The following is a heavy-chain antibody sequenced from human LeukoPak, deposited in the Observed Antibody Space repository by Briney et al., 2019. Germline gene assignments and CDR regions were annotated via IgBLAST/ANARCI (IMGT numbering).Heavy chain of an antibody. CDR3: ARDQATIFGVVISHAFDI. V-gene: IGHV4-34*01. D-gene: IGHD3-3*01. CDR1: GGSFSGYY. J-gene: IGHJ3*02. Sequence: PSETLSLTCAVYGGSFSGYYWSWIRQPPGKGLEWIGEINHSGSTNYNPSLKSRVTISVDTSKNQFSLKLSSVTAADTAVYYCARDQATIFGVVISHAFDIWGQGTMVTVSS. CDR2: INHSGST.